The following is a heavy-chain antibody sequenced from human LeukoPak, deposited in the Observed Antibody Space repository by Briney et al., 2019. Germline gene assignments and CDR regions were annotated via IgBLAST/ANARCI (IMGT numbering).Heavy chain of an antibody. CDR1: GYIFTKCV. J-gene: IGHJ4*02. CDR2: IKAGNGDT. D-gene: IGHD2-21*01. Sequence: ASVKVSCKASGYIFTKCVVHWVRQAPGQRPEWMGWIKAGNGDTKYSQNFQDRLTITRDTSASTVYTELSSLTSEDTALYYCARDDCGDTCYPGGYWGQGTLVTVSS. V-gene: IGHV1-3*01. CDR3: ARDDCGDTCYPGGY.